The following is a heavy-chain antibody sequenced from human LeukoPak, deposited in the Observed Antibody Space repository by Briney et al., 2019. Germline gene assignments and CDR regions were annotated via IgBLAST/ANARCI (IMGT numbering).Heavy chain of an antibody. CDR3: AKNRGGSGYSDSHY. Sequence: GGSLRLSCAASGFTFSTYAMSWVRQAPGKGLEWVSSISGSGDSPYYANSVKGRFTMSRDNSKNTLYLQMNSLRAEGTAVYFCAKNRGGSGYSDSHYWGQGTLVTVSS. CDR1: GFTFSTYA. V-gene: IGHV3-23*01. J-gene: IGHJ4*02. D-gene: IGHD2-15*01. CDR2: ISGSGDSP.